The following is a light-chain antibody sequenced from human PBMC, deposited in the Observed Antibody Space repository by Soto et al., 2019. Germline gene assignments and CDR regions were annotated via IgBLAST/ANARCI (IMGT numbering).Light chain of an antibody. V-gene: IGLV2-23*01. J-gene: IGLJ1*01. CDR3: CSYAASSTYV. CDR1: SSDVGSYNL. Sequence: QSALTQPASVSGSPGQSITISCTGTSSDVGSYNLVSWYQQHPGKAPKLMIYEDSKRPSGVSNRFSGSKSGNTASLTISGLQAEDDADYYCCSYAASSTYVFGTGTKVTVL. CDR2: EDS.